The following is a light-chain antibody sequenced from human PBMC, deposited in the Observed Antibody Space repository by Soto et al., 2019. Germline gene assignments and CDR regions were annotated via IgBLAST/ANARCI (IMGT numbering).Light chain of an antibody. J-gene: IGKJ3*01. CDR3: QKYNSVPFT. V-gene: IGKV1-27*01. CDR1: QGISNS. Sequence: DIQMTQSPSSLSASVGDRVTITCRASQGISNSLAWYQQKPGKVPKLLVYASSTLQSGVPSRFSRSGSGTAFTLTISGLQPEDVASYYCQKYNSVPFTFGPGTKVDIK. CDR2: ASS.